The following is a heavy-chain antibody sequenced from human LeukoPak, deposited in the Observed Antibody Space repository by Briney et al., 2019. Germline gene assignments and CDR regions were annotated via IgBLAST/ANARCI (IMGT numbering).Heavy chain of an antibody. J-gene: IGHJ4*02. CDR3: ARVMWDFWSGPRFDY. CDR1: GFTFSSYW. D-gene: IGHD3-3*01. CDR2: IKQDGSEK. V-gene: IGHV3-7*01. Sequence: GGPLRLSCAASGFTFSSYWMSWVPHSPGKALEWVANIKQDGSEKYYVHSVKARFTISRDNAKNSLYLQMNSLRAGDTAVYYCARVMWDFWSGPRFDYWGQGTLGTVSS.